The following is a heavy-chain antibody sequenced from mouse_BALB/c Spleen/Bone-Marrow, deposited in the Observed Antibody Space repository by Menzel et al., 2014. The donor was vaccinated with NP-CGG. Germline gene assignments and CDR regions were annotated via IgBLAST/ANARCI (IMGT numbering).Heavy chain of an antibody. CDR1: GFTFSNYA. CDR2: ISSGGSYT. D-gene: IGHD2-3*01. CDR3: ARQGVPSDGYTWFTS. V-gene: IGHV5-9-3*01. Sequence: EVQGVESGGDLVKPGGSLKLSCAASGFTFSNYAMSWVRQTPEKRLEWVASISSGGSYTYYTDSVKGRFTISRDNAKDTLYLQMSSLRSEDTAIYYCARQGVPSDGYTWFTSWGQGSLVTVSA. J-gene: IGHJ3*01.